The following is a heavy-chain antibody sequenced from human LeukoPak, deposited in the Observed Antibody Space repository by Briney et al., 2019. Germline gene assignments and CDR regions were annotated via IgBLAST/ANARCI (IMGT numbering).Heavy chain of an antibody. V-gene: IGHV4-59*01. CDR3: AREGYCTNGVCHAGYYFDY. CDR1: GGSISSYY. D-gene: IGHD2-8*01. CDR2: IYYSGST. Sequence: PSETLSLTCTVSGGSISSYYWSWIRQPPGKGLEWIGYIYYSGSTNYNPSLKSRVTISVDTSKNQFSLKLSSVTAADTAVYYCAREGYCTNGVCHAGYYFDYWSQGTLVTVSS. J-gene: IGHJ4*02.